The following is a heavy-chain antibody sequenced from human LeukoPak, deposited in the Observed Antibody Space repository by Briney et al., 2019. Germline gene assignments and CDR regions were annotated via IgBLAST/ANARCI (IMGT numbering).Heavy chain of an antibody. CDR1: GDFIPSSHW. D-gene: IGHD4-17*01. CDR3: ARGTHDYGDYVSLSWYFDL. CDR2: IYHSGST. V-gene: IGHV4-4*02. Sequence: PSGTLSLTCTVSGDFIPSSHWWSWVRQPPGKGLEWIGEIYHSGSTNYNPSLKSRVTISVDKSKNQFSLKLSSVTAADTAVYYCARGTHDYGDYVSLSWYFDLWGRGTLVTVSS. J-gene: IGHJ2*01.